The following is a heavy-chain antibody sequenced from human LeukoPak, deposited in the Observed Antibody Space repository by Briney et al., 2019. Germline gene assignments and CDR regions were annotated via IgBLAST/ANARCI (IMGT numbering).Heavy chain of an antibody. CDR2: IYYSGST. J-gene: IGHJ4*02. CDR3: AREGGSYYPHYYFHY. D-gene: IGHD1-26*01. Sequence: PSETLSLTCTVSGGSISSYYWSWIRQPPGKGLEWIGYIYYSGSTNYNPSLKSRVTISVDTSKNQFSLKLSSVTAADTAVYYCAREGGSYYPHYYFHYWGQGTLVTVSS. CDR1: GGSISSYY. V-gene: IGHV4-59*01.